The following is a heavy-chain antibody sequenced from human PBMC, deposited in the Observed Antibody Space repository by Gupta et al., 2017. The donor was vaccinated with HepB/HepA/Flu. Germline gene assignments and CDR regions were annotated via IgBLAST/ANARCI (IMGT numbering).Heavy chain of an antibody. D-gene: IGHD3-22*01. J-gene: IGHJ4*02. CDR1: GFTFDDHA. Sequence: EVQLVESGGGLVQPGRSLRLSCAASGFTFDDHAMHWVRQAPGKGLEWVSGISWNSGNIGYSDSVKGRFTIARDSAKNSLSLQMNSLRTEDTALYYCAKDIADDYDGGSFDYWGQGTLVAVSS. V-gene: IGHV3-9*01. CDR2: ISWNSGNI. CDR3: AKDIADDYDGGSFDY.